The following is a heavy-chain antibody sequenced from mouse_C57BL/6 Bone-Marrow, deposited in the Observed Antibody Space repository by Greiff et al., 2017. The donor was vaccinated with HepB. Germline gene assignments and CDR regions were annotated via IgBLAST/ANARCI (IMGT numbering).Heavy chain of an antibody. V-gene: IGHV2-3*01. Sequence: QVQLKESGPGLVAPSQSLSITCTVSGFSLTSYGVSWVRQPPGKGLEWLGVIWGDGSTNYHSALISRLSISKDNSKSQVFLKLNSLQTDDTATYYCAKGVITTVVAHYYAMDYWGQGTSVTVSS. J-gene: IGHJ4*01. CDR2: IWGDGST. D-gene: IGHD1-1*01. CDR3: AKGVITTVVAHYYAMDY. CDR1: GFSLTSYG.